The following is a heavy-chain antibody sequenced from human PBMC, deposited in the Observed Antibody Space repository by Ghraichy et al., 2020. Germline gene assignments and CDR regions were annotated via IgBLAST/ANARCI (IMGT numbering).Heavy chain of an antibody. V-gene: IGHV3-53*01. CDR2: IYSGGST. CDR1: GFTVSSNF. J-gene: IGHJ4*02. CDR3: ARGGSYTDFWSGYSPFDY. D-gene: IGHD3-3*01. Sequence: RGSLRLSCAASGFTVSSNFMSWVRQAPGKGLEWVSIIYSGGSTYYADSVKGRFTISRDSSKSTLYLQMNSLRAEDTAVYYCARGGSYTDFWSGYSPFDYWGQGTLVTVSS.